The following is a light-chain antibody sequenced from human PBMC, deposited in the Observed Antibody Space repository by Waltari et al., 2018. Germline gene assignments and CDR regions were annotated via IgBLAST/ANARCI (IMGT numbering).Light chain of an antibody. V-gene: IGLV1-44*01. CDR2: GNN. J-gene: IGLJ3*02. CDR3: AAWDDSLIGPV. CDR1: SSNIGSNP. Sequence: QSVLTQSPSTSGTPGQKVTISCSGSSSNIGSNPVNWYQQLPGTAPKPLIYGNNQRPSGVPDRFSGSKSGTSASLAISGLQSEDEADYYCAAWDDSLIGPVFGGGTKLTVL.